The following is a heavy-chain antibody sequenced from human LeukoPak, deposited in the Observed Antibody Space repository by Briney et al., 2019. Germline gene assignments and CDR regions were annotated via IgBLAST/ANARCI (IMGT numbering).Heavy chain of an antibody. CDR3: ARLPEWELRQDYYYYMDV. D-gene: IGHD1-26*01. V-gene: IGHV5-51*01. J-gene: IGHJ6*03. CDR2: IYPGDSDT. CDR1: GYSFTSYW. Sequence: PGESLKISCKGSGYSFTSYWIGWVRQMPGKGLEWMGIIYPGDSDTRYSPSFQGQVTISADKSISTAYLQWSSLKASDTAMYYCARLPEWELRQDYYYYMDVWGKGTTVTVSS.